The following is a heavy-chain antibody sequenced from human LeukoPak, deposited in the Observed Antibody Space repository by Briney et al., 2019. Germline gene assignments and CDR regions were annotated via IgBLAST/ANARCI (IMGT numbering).Heavy chain of an antibody. V-gene: IGHV3-21*01. CDR2: ISSSSSYI. CDR1: GFTFSSYS. J-gene: IGHJ6*02. D-gene: IGHD2-15*01. Sequence: KAGGSLRLSCAASGFTFSSYSMNWVRQAPGKGLEWVSSISSSSSYIYYADSVKGRFTISRDNAKKSLYLQMNSLRAEDTAVYYCARDQRYCSGGSCYSKPYYYGMDVWGQGTTVTVSS. CDR3: ARDQRYCSGGSCYSKPYYYGMDV.